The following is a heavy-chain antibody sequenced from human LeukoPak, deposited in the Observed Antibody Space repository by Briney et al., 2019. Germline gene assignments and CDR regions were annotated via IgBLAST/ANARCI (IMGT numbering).Heavy chain of an antibody. CDR2: ISDSGDGT. Sequence: GGSLRLSCAGSGFNFRSYAMSWVRQSPVKGLEWVSAISDSGDGTYYADSVKARFTISRDNSKNTVYLEMSSLRAEDTAVYYCVREVSAWPKNWFDPWGQGTLVTVSS. CDR3: VREVSAWPKNWFDP. CDR1: GFNFRSYA. D-gene: IGHD3-3*01. V-gene: IGHV3-23*01. J-gene: IGHJ5*02.